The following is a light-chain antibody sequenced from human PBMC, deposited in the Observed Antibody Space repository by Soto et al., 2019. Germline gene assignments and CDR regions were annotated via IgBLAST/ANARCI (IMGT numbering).Light chain of an antibody. CDR2: NNN. J-gene: IGLJ1*01. V-gene: IGLV1-44*01. CDR3: AAWDDTLNGHYV. CDR1: YSNIGSNT. Sequence: QSVLTQPPSASGTPGQRVTMSCSGSYSNIGSNTVNWYQHLPGTAPKLLISNNNQRPSGVPDRFSASNSGTSASLAISGLQSEDEADYYCAAWDDTLNGHYVFGTGTKLTVL.